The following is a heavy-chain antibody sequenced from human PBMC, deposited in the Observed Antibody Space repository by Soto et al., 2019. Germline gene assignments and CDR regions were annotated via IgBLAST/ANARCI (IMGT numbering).Heavy chain of an antibody. J-gene: IGHJ4*02. Sequence: SETLSLTCTVSGGSISSGGYYWSWIRQHPGKGLEWIGEVNHSGSTNYNPSLKSRVTISVDTSKNQFSLKLSSVTAADTAVYYFARGVRYLDYWGQGTLVTVSS. CDR2: VNHSGST. CDR1: GGSISSGGYY. V-gene: IGHV4-61*08. D-gene: IGHD3-10*01. CDR3: ARGVRYLDY.